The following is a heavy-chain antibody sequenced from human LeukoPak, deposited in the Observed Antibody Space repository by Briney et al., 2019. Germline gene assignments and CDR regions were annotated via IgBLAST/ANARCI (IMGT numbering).Heavy chain of an antibody. CDR1: GFTFSSYW. V-gene: IGHV3-7*01. CDR2: IKQDGSEK. J-gene: IGHJ3*02. Sequence: PGGSLRLSCAASGFTFSSYWMSWVRQAPGKGLEWVANIKQDGSEKYYVDSVKGRFTISRDNAKNSLYLQMNSLRAEDTAVYYCARVGLYGGPSGDAFDIWGQGTMVTVSS. CDR3: ARVGLYGGPSGDAFDI. D-gene: IGHD4-23*01.